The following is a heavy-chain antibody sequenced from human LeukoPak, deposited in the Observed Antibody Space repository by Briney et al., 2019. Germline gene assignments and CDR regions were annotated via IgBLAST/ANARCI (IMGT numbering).Heavy chain of an antibody. V-gene: IGHV5-51*01. J-gene: IGHJ4*02. CDR1: GYSFTSYW. CDR2: IYPGDSDT. Sequence: AGESLKISCKGSGYSFTSYWIGWVRQLPGKGLEWMGIIYPGDSDTRYSPSFQGQVTISADKSISTAYLQWSSLKASDTAMYYCARLVGNWNYVGATHDYWGQGTLVTVSS. CDR3: ARLVGNWNYVGATHDY. D-gene: IGHD1-7*01.